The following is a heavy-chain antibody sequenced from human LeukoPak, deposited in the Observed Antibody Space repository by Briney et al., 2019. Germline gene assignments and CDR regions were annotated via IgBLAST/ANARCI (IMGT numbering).Heavy chain of an antibody. CDR2: INHSGST. D-gene: IGHD2-2*02. CDR3: ARCSLYCSSTSCYSYYYYYMDV. V-gene: IGHV4-34*01. Sequence: SETLSLTCAVYGGSFSGYYWSWIRQPPGKGLEWIGEINHSGSTNYNPSLKSRVTISVDTSKNQFSLKLSSVTAADTAVYYCARCSLYCSSTSCYSYYYYYMDVWGKGTTVTVSS. CDR1: GGSFSGYY. J-gene: IGHJ6*03.